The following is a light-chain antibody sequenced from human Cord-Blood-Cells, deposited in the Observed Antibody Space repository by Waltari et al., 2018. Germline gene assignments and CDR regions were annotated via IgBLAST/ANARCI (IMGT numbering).Light chain of an antibody. CDR1: QSISSW. J-gene: IGKJ2*03. CDR3: QQYNSYSPYS. Sequence: DIQMTQSPSTLSASVGDRVTITCRASQSISSWLAWYQQKPGKAPKILIDKASSLESGVPSRFSGSGSGTEFTLTISSLQPDDFATYYCQQYNSYSPYSFGQGTKLEIK. V-gene: IGKV1-5*03. CDR2: KAS.